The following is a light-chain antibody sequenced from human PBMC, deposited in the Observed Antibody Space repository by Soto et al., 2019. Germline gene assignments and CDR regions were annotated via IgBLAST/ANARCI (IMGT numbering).Light chain of an antibody. V-gene: IGKV1-5*01. CDR3: QQYNSYSYT. CDR2: DAS. J-gene: IGKJ2*01. CDR1: RRISSW. Sequence: DIQMTQSPSPLSASVGDRVTITCRASRRISSWLAWYQQKPGKAPKLLIYDASSLESGVPSRFSGSGSGTEFTLTISSLQPDDFATYYCQQYNSYSYTFGQGTKLEIK.